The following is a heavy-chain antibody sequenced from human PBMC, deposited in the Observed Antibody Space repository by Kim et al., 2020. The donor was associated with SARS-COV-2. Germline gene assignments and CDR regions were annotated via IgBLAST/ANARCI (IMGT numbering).Heavy chain of an antibody. CDR3: ARWHHSRQLYDF. J-gene: IGHJ4*02. Sequence: SQTLLLTCVISGDSVSGNTGAWTWIRQSPSKGLEWLGRTYFMSTWKNDYSVSVRSRITISPDTSNNQVSLQLKSVTPEDSAVYFCARWHHSRQLYDFWGQGAQVTVSS. V-gene: IGHV6-1*01. D-gene: IGHD1-1*01. CDR1: GDSVSGNTGA. CDR2: TYFMSTWKN.